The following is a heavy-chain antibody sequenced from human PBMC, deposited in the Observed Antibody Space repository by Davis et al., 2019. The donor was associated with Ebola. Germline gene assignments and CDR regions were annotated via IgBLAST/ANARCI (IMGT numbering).Heavy chain of an antibody. CDR1: GYTFTSYG. CDR3: ARSKPYSGSYLFDY. Sequence: ASVKVSCKASGYTFTSYGISWVRQATGQGLEWMGWMNPNSGNTGYAQKFQGRVTMTRNTSISTAYMELSSLRSEDTAVYYCARSKPYSGSYLFDYWGQGTLVTVSS. J-gene: IGHJ4*02. CDR2: MNPNSGNT. V-gene: IGHV1-8*02. D-gene: IGHD1-26*01.